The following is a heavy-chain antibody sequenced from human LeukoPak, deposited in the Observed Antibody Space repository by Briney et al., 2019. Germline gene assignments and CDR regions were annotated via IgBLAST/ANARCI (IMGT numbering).Heavy chain of an antibody. CDR2: IYYSGST. V-gene: IGHV4-30-4*01. Sequence: SETLSLTCTVSGGSISSGDYYWSWIRQPPGKGLEWIGYIYYSGSTYYNPSLKSRATISVDTSKNQFSLKLSSVTAADTAVYYCARAGYDFWDNWFDPWGQGTLVTVSS. CDR1: GGSISSGDYY. J-gene: IGHJ5*02. CDR3: ARAGYDFWDNWFDP. D-gene: IGHD3-3*01.